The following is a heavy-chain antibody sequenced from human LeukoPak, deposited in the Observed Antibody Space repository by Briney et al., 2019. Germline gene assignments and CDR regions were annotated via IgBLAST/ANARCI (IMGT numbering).Heavy chain of an antibody. V-gene: IGHV1-18*01. CDR1: GYTFTSYG. J-gene: IGHJ4*02. D-gene: IGHD3-3*01. CDR2: ISAYNGNT. CDR3: ARVDAILGRRRGFDY. Sequence: GASVKVSCKASGYTFTSYGISWVRQAPGQGLEWMGWISAYNGNTNYSQKLQGRVTMTTDTSTSTAYMELRSLRSDDTAVYYCARVDAILGRRRGFDYWGQGTLVTVSP.